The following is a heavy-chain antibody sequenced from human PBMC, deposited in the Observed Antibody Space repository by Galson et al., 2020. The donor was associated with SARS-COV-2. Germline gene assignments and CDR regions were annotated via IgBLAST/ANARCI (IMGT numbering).Heavy chain of an antibody. CDR3: VKAWDSQPLCCGDSDF. CDR2: FGGRGSGA. D-gene: IGHD2-21*01. Sequence: GGSLRLSCVASGFTFNNYAMTWVRQAPGKGLEWVSAFGGRGSGAYYAESVKGRFTISRDNSKNTVSLQMNSLRAEDTAVYDCVKAWDSQPLCCGDSDFWGQGTMVTVSP. CDR1: GFTFNNYA. J-gene: IGHJ3*01. V-gene: IGHV3-23*01.